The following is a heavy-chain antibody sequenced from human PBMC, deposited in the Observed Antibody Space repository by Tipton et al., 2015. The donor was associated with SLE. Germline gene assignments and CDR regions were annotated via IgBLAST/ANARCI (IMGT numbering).Heavy chain of an antibody. J-gene: IGHJ5*02. CDR3: ARLHGCSYGLNWFDP. CDR2: IYYTGTTN. D-gene: IGHD5-18*01. CDR1: GGSVSSSSKY. V-gene: IGHV4-39*07. Sequence: TLSLTCTVSGGSVSSSSKYWAWIRQPPGKGLEWIGSIYYTGTTNYYNSFLKSRVTMSVDTSKNQFSLRLTSVIAADTAVYYCARLHGCSYGLNWFDPWGQGTLISVSS.